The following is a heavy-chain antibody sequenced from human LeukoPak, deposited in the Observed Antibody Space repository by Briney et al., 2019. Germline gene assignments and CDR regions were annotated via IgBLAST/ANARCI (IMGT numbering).Heavy chain of an antibody. CDR3: ARGYVGPLPRNYYYYGVDV. CDR1: GGSFSGYY. CDR2: INHSGST. D-gene: IGHD1-26*01. Sequence: SETLSLTCAVYGGSFSGYYWSWIRQPPGKGLEWIGEINHSGSTNYNPSLKSRVTISVDTSKNQFSLKLSSVTAADTAVYYCARGYVGPLPRNYYYYGVDVWGKGTTVTVSS. V-gene: IGHV4-34*01. J-gene: IGHJ6*04.